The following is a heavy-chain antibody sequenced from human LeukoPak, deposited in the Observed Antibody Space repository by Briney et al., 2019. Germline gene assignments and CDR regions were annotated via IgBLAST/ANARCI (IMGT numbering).Heavy chain of an antibody. J-gene: IGHJ4*02. D-gene: IGHD4-17*01. CDR1: GFTFSSYA. CDR3: ARVDYGDYLTVDY. V-gene: IGHV3-30-3*01. Sequence: GRSLRLSCAASGFTFSSYAMHWVRQAPGKGLEWVAVISYDGSNKYYADSVKGRFTISRDNSKNTLYLQMNSLRAEDTDVYYCARVDYGDYLTVDYWGQGTLVTVSS. CDR2: ISYDGSNK.